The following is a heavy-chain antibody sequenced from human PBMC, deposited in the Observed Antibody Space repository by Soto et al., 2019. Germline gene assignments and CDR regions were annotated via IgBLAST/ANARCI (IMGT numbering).Heavy chain of an antibody. CDR1: GFTFSSYA. Sequence: GGSLRLSCAASGFTFSSYAMSWVRQAPGKGLEWVSATSGSGGSTYYADSVKGRFTISRDNSKNTLYLQMNSLRAEDTAVYYCAKVSVVRGGFDYWGQGTLVTVSS. J-gene: IGHJ4*02. CDR3: AKVSVVRGGFDY. D-gene: IGHD3-10*02. CDR2: TSGSGGST. V-gene: IGHV3-23*01.